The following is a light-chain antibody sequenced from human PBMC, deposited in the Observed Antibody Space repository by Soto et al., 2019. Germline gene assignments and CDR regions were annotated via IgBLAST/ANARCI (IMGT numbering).Light chain of an antibody. CDR2: EDN. CDR1: SGIIASNF. Sequence: NFMLTQPHSVSESPGKAVTISCTRTSGIIASNFVQWYQQRPGSAPTTVIYEDNQRPSGVPDRFSGSIDSSSNSASLTISGLKTEHEADYYCQSYDSSNQVFGGGTKLTVL. V-gene: IGLV6-57*03. J-gene: IGLJ2*01. CDR3: QSYDSSNQV.